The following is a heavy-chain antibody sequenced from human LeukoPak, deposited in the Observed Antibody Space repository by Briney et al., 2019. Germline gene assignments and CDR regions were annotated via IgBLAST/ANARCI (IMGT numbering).Heavy chain of an antibody. CDR2: FDPEDGET. CDR1: GYTLTELS. CDR3: ARSTVGEYQYSGSEGRAN. Sequence: GASVKVSCKVSGYTLTELSMHWVRQAPGKGLEWMGGFDPEDGETIYAQKFQGRVTMTEDTSTDTAYMELSSLRSEDTAVYYCARSTVGEYQYSGSEGRANWGQGTLVTVSS. D-gene: IGHD1-26*01. V-gene: IGHV1-24*01. J-gene: IGHJ4*02.